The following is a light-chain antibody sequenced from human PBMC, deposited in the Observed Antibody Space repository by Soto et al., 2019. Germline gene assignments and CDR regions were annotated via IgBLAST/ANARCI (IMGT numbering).Light chain of an antibody. CDR1: QSVSNN. CDR2: GAS. CDR3: QQYNNWPPIT. J-gene: IGKJ5*01. Sequence: VLTQSPGTLSLSPGERATLSCRASQSVSNNYLAWYQQKPGQAPRLLIYGASTRATGIPARFSGSGSGTEFTLTISSLQSEDFAVYYCQQYNNWPPITFGQGTLLEIK. V-gene: IGKV3-15*01.